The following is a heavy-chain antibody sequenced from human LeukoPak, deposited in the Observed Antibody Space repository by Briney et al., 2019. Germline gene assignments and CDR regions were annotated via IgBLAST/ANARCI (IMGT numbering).Heavy chain of an antibody. Sequence: PGGSLRLSCAASGFTLNNAWLTWVRQAPGKGLEWVGHIKSKTDGGTIDYAAPVKGRFTISRDDSRDTLFLQMNSLKAEDTAVYYCTTDPDITIFGAGSLWGQGTLVTVSS. CDR3: TTDPDITIFGAGSL. V-gene: IGHV3-15*01. CDR1: GFTLNNAW. CDR2: IKSKTDGGTI. D-gene: IGHD3-3*01. J-gene: IGHJ4*02.